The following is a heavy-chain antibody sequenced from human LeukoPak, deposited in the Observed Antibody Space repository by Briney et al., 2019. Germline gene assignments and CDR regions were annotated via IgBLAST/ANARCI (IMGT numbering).Heavy chain of an antibody. CDR2: IWYDGSNK. D-gene: IGHD6-13*01. CDR1: GFTFSSYG. V-gene: IGHV3-33*01. J-gene: IGHJ4*02. CDR3: ARAYSSSSHFDY. Sequence: GRSLRLSCAASGFTFSSYGMHWVRHAPGKGLEWVAVIWYDGSNKYYADSVKGRFTISRDNSKNTLYLQMNSLRAEDTAVYYCARAYSSSSHFDYWGQGTLVTVSS.